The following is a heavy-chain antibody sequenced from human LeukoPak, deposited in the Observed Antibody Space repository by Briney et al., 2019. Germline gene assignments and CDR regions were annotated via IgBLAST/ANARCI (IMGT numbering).Heavy chain of an antibody. CDR1: GFTFSSYA. J-gene: IGHJ6*02. CDR2: ISYDGSNK. V-gene: IGHV3-30-3*01. CDR3: ARSACYYYGMDV. Sequence: GRSLSLSCAASGFTFSSYAMHWVRHAPGKGLEWVAVISYDGSNKYYADSVKGRFTLSRDNSKNTLYLQMNSLRAEDTAVYYCARSACYYYGMDVWGQGTTVTVSS.